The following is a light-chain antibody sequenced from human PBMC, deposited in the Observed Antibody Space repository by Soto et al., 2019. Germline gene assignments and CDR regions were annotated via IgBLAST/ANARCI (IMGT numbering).Light chain of an antibody. CDR1: QSVSSSY. CDR3: PKYGSSWT. V-gene: IGKV3-20*01. CDR2: GES. J-gene: IGKJ1*01. Sequence: EIVLTQSPGTLCLSPGQRATLSCRASQSVSSSYLAWYQQKPGQSPRLLIYGESSRATGIPDRFSGSGSGTDFTLTISRLEPEDFAVYYCPKYGSSWTVGQGTQVEIK.